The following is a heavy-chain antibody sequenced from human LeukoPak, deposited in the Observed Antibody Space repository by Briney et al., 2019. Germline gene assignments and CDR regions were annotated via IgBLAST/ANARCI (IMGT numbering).Heavy chain of an antibody. CDR2: IYYSGST. D-gene: IGHD4-11*01. Sequence: SETLSLTCTVSGVSISSGGYYWSWIRQHPGKGLEWIGYIYYSGSTYYNPSLKSRLTISLDTSSKQFSLKLNSVTAADTAVYYCARGPVRDYSNYWGQGTLVTVSS. V-gene: IGHV4-31*03. CDR1: GVSISSGGYY. CDR3: ARGPVRDYSNY. J-gene: IGHJ4*02.